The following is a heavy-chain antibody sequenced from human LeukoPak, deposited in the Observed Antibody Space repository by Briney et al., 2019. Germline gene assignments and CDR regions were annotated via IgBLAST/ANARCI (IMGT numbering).Heavy chain of an antibody. CDR3: ARGTYYYDSSGYPYFDY. CDR1: GGSFSGYY. Sequence: SETLSLTCAVYGGSFSGYYWSWIRQPPGKGLEWIGEISHSGSTNYNPSLKSRVTISVDTSKNQFSLKLSSVTAADTAVYYCARGTYYYDSSGYPYFDYWGQGTLVTVSS. D-gene: IGHD3-22*01. CDR2: ISHSGST. V-gene: IGHV4-34*01. J-gene: IGHJ4*02.